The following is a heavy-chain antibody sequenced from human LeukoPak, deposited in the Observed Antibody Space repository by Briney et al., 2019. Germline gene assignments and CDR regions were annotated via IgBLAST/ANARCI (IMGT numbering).Heavy chain of an antibody. CDR2: ISSSGSTI. CDR1: GFTFSDYY. Sequence: PGGSLRLSCAASGFTFSDYYMSWIRQAPGKGLEWVSYISSSGSTIHYADSVKGRFTISRDNAKNSLYLQMNSLRAEDTAVYYRARDRASSTSCYDYWGQGTLVTVSS. CDR3: ARDRASSTSCYDY. D-gene: IGHD2-2*01. V-gene: IGHV3-11*04. J-gene: IGHJ4*02.